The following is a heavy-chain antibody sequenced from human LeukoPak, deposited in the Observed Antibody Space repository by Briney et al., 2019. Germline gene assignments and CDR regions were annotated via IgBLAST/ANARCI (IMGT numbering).Heavy chain of an antibody. CDR2: IYNSGGT. CDR1: GGSITSSFY. V-gene: IGHV4-59*01. CDR3: ARERENYYYYYMDV. J-gene: IGHJ6*03. Sequence: SETLSLTCTVSGGSITSSFYWSWIRQSPGKGLEWIGYIYNSGGTKYNPSLKSRVTISVDTSKNQFSLKLSSVTAVDTALYYCARERENYYYYYMDVWGKGTTVTVSS.